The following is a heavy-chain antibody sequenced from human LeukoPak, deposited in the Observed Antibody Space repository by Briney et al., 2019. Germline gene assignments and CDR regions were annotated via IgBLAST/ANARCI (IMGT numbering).Heavy chain of an antibody. J-gene: IGHJ5*02. CDR2: INHSGST. CDR1: GGSFSGYY. Sequence: SETLSLTCAVYGGSFSGYYWSRIRQPPGKGLEWIGEINHSGSTNYNPSLESRVTISVDRSKNQFSLKLSSVTAADTAVYYCASLLYSSGWYDGWFDPWGQGTLVTVSS. V-gene: IGHV4-34*01. CDR3: ASLLYSSGWYDGWFDP. D-gene: IGHD6-19*01.